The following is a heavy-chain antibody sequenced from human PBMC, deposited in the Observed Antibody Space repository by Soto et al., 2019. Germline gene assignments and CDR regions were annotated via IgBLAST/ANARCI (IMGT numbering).Heavy chain of an antibody. CDR2: VYHSGTT. D-gene: IGHD3-10*01. V-gene: IGHV4-4*02. CDR1: GDSISTSNW. J-gene: IGHJ4*02. Sequence: QVQLQESGPRLVKPSGTLSLTCAVSGDSISTSNWWSWVRQPPGKGLEYIGEVYHSGTTNYDPSLESRVSISVDKSKNHFSLKLSSVTAADTAVYYCARWNGSGRYLEYWGQGTLVTVSS. CDR3: ARWNGSGRYLEY.